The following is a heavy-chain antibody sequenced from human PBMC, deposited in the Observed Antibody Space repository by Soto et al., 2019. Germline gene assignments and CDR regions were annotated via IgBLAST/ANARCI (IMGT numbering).Heavy chain of an antibody. CDR2: INPSGGST. V-gene: IGHV1-46*03. CDR1: GYTFTSYY. J-gene: IGHJ3*02. CDR3: ARVNMGTTVIKYAFDI. Sequence: ASVKVSCKASGYTFTSYYMHWVRQAPGQGLEWMGIINPSGGSTSYAQKFQGRVTMTRDTSTSTVYMELSSLRSEDTAVYYCARVNMGTTVIKYAFDIWGQGTMVTVSS. D-gene: IGHD4-17*01.